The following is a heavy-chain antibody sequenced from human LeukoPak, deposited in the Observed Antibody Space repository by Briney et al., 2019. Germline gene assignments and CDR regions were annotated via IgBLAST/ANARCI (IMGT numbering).Heavy chain of an antibody. CDR1: GYTFSTYY. Sequence: ASVKVSCKASGYTFSTYYMHWVRQAPGQGLEWMGVINPTDGTTSYAQRFQGRVTMTRDMSTSTVYMHLSSLRSEDTAVYYCARGRRITMVRGVIRPYYMDVWGKGTTVTISS. CDR2: INPTDGTT. V-gene: IGHV1-46*01. D-gene: IGHD3-10*01. CDR3: ARGRRITMVRGVIRPYYMDV. J-gene: IGHJ6*03.